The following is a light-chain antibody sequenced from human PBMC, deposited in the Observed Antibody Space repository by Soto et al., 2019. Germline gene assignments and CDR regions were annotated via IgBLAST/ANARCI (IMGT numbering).Light chain of an antibody. CDR1: QDISNY. CDR3: QQYDNLPTWT. J-gene: IGKJ1*01. V-gene: IGKV1-33*01. CDR2: DAS. Sequence: DIQMTQSPSSLCASVGDRVTVTCQESQDISNYLNWYQQKPGKAPKLLIYDASNLETGVPSRFSGSGSGTDFTFTISSLQPEDIATYYCQQYDNLPTWTFGQGTKVEIK.